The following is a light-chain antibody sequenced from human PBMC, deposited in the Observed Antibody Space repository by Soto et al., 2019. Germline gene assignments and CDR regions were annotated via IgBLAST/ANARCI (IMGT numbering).Light chain of an antibody. CDR3: QPYNNWPPYT. J-gene: IGKJ2*01. CDR1: QSVSSN. V-gene: IGKV3-15*01. Sequence: EIVMTQSPATLSVSPGERATLSCRASQSVSSNLAWYQQKPGQAPRLLIYGASTRATGMPARFSGSGSGTEFTLTISSPQSEDFAVYYCQPYNNWPPYTFGQGTKLEIK. CDR2: GAS.